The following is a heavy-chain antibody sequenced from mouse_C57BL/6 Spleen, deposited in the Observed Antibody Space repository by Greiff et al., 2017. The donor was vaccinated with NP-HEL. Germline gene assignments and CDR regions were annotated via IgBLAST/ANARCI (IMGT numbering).Heavy chain of an antibody. J-gene: IGHJ3*01. CDR1: GYTFTSYW. D-gene: IGHD1-1*01. Sequence: QVQLQQPGAELVKPGASVKVSCKASGYTFTSYWMHWVKQRPGQGLAWIGRIHPNSGSTNYNEKFKSKATLTVDKSSSTAYMQLSSLTSEDSAVYYCAREGAYYYIFAYWGQGTLVTVSA. CDR2: IHPNSGST. V-gene: IGHV1-64*01. CDR3: AREGAYYYIFAY.